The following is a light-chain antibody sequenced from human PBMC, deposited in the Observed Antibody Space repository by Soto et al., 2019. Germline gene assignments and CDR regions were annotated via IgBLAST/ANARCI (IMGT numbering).Light chain of an antibody. V-gene: IGKV3-20*01. CDR3: QQYGSSPLYT. Sequence: EIVLTQSPGTLSLSPGERATLSCRASQSVNSNYLAWYQQKPGQAPRLLIYGASSRDTGIPDRFSGSGSGTDFTLTISRLEPEDFAVYYCQQYGSSPLYTFGQGTKLEIK. CDR1: QSVNSNY. CDR2: GAS. J-gene: IGKJ2*01.